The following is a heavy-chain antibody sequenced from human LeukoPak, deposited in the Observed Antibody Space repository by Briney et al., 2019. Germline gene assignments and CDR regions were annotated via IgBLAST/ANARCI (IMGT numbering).Heavy chain of an antibody. J-gene: IGHJ3*02. Sequence: ASVKVSYTASGYTFTIYGISWVRQAPGQGLEWMGWISAYNGNTNYAQKLQGRVTMTTDTSTGTAYMELRSLRSDNTAVYYCVICYSVVGAFDIWGQGTMVTVSS. CDR2: ISAYNGNT. CDR1: GYTFTIYG. CDR3: VICYSVVGAFDI. V-gene: IGHV1-18*01. D-gene: IGHD2-21*01.